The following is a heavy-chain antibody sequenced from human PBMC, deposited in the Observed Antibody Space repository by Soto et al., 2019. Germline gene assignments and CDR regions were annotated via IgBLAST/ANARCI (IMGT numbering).Heavy chain of an antibody. J-gene: IGHJ6*01. CDR1: GFTFSSYG. CDR2: ISYDGSNK. Sequence: GGSLRLSCAASGFTFSSYGMHWVRQAPGKWLEWVAVISYDGSNKYYADSVKGRFTISRDNSKNTLYLQMNSLRAEDTAVYCCSNGRGSLAFSRNYYYGMYFWGRGTTVSDSS. V-gene: IGHV3-30*03. CDR3: SNGRGSLAFSRNYYYGMYF. D-gene: IGHD3-3*02.